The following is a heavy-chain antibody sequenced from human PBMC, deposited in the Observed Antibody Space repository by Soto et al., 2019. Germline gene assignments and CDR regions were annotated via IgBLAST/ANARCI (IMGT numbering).Heavy chain of an antibody. CDR3: AKEGKYKKWEYYFDA. J-gene: IGHJ4*02. D-gene: IGHD1-20*01. Sequence: PGGSLRLSCEGSGFVFDDYSLHWVRQVPGKGLEWLCLISWDGETTSYAASVKYRFSISRDTSKNSVFLEMRSLRIDDTAVYFCAKEGKYKKWEYYFDAWGQGTVVTASS. CDR1: GFVFDDYS. CDR2: ISWDGETT. V-gene: IGHV3-43*01.